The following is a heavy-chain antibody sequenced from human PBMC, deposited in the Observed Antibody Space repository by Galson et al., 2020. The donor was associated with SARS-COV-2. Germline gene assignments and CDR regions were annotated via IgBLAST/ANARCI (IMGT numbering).Heavy chain of an antibody. D-gene: IGHD3-10*01. CDR1: GGTFSSYA. J-gene: IGHJ6*02. Sequence: GASVKVSCKASGGTFSSYAISWVRQAPGQGLEWIGGIIPIFGTANYAQKFQGRVTITADESTSTAYMELSSLRSEDTAVYYCASGPAYYYGSGSYPSNYYYYGMDVWGQGTTVTVSS. CDR2: IIPIFGTA. CDR3: ASGPAYYYGSGSYPSNYYYYGMDV. V-gene: IGHV1-69*13.